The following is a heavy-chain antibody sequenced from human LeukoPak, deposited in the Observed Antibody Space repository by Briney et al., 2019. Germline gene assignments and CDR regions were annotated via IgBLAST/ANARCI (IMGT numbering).Heavy chain of an antibody. Sequence: SETLSLTCTVSGGSISSGGYYWSWIRQHPGKGLEWIGYIYYSGSTYYNPSLKSRVTISVDKNQFSLKLNSVTAADTAVYYCAREGYCSSTSCSQRRYYYYMDVWGKGATVTVSS. CDR2: IYYSGST. D-gene: IGHD2-2*01. CDR3: AREGYCSSTSCSQRRYYYYMDV. V-gene: IGHV4-31*03. CDR1: GGSISSGGYY. J-gene: IGHJ6*03.